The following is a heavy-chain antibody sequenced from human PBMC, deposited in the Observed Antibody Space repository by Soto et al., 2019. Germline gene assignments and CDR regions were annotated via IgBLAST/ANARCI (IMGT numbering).Heavy chain of an antibody. D-gene: IGHD7-27*01. J-gene: IGHJ5*02. CDR1: GYTFTSYG. CDR3: ARELTGGGWFDP. CDR2: ISAYNGNT. V-gene: IGHV1-18*01. Sequence: ASVKVSCKASGYTFTSYGISWVRQAPGQGLEWMGWISAYNGNTNYAQKLQGRVTMTTDTSTSTAYMELRSLRSDNTAVYYCARELTGGGWFDPWGQGTLVTVSS.